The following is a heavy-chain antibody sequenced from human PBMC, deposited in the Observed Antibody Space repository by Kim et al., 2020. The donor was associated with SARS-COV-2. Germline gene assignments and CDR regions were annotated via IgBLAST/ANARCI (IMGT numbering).Heavy chain of an antibody. CDR3: ARGGDCSSTSCYNYWYFDL. Sequence: SVKVSCKASGGTFSSYAISWVRQAPGQGLEWMGGIIPIFGTANYAQKFQGRVTITADESTSTAYMELSSLRSEDTAVYYCARGGDCSSTSCYNYWYFDLWGRGTLVTVSS. CDR1: GGTFSSYA. V-gene: IGHV1-69*13. D-gene: IGHD2-2*01. J-gene: IGHJ2*01. CDR2: IIPIFGTA.